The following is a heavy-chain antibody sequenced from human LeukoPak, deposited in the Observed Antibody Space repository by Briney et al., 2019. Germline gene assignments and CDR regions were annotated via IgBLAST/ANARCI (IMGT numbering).Heavy chain of an antibody. CDR2: INHSGST. D-gene: IGHD3-10*01. CDR3: ARVNYPLDAFDI. Sequence: SETLSLTCAVYGGSFSGYYWSWIRQPPGKGLEWIGEINHSGSTNYNPSLKSRVTISVDTSKNQFSLKLSSVTAADTAVYYCARVNYPLDAFDIWGQGTMVTVSS. J-gene: IGHJ3*02. CDR1: GGSFSGYY. V-gene: IGHV4-34*01.